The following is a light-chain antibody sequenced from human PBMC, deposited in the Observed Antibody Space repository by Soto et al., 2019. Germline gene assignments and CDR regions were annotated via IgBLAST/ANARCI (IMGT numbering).Light chain of an antibody. CDR2: DAS. CDR3: QQRSNWPPSIT. Sequence: EIVLTQSPATLSLSPGERDTLSCRASQSVSSSLAWYQQKPGQAPRLLIYDASNRATGIPARFSGSGSGTDFTLTISSLEPEDFAVYYCQQRSNWPPSITFGEETRLEIK. J-gene: IGKJ5*01. CDR1: QSVSSS. V-gene: IGKV3-11*01.